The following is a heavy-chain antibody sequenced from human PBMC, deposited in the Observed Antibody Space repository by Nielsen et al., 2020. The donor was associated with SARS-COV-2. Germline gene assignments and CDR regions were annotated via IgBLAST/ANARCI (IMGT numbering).Heavy chain of an antibody. CDR1: GYSFTSYW. CDR2: IYPGDSDT. Sequence: GESLKISCKGSGYSFTSYWIGWVRQMPGKGLEWMGIIYPGDSDTRYSPSFQGQVTISADKSISTAYLQWSSLKASDTAIYYCARQMAEYSTNWYGMDVWGQGTTVTVSS. V-gene: IGHV5-51*01. CDR3: ARQMAEYSTNWYGMDV. J-gene: IGHJ6*02. D-gene: IGHD6-13*01.